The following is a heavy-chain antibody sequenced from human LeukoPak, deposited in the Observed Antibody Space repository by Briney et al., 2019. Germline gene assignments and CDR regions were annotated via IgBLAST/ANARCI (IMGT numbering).Heavy chain of an antibody. J-gene: IGHJ6*03. CDR2: IYSGGRT. Sequence: GGSLRLSCAASGFTVSRNYMSWVRQAPGKGLEWVSVIYSGGRTYYADSVKGRFTISRDNSKNTLYLQMNSLRAEDTAVYYCARGSNFPGGSYYDFWSGYYPNYYYYYMDVWGKGTTVTVSS. V-gene: IGHV3-66*01. D-gene: IGHD3-3*01. CDR3: ARGSNFPGGSYYDFWSGYYPNYYYYYMDV. CDR1: GFTVSRNY.